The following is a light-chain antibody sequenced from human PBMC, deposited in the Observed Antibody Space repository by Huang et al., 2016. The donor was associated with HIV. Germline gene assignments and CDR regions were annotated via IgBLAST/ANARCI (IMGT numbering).Light chain of an antibody. CDR1: QTISSY. CDR3: HQRAGWPL. V-gene: IGKV3-11*01. Sequence: EVVLTQSPATLSLSPGERATLSCRASQTISSYLACYQHKPGQPPRLLMYDTSKRATGIPARFSGSGSGTDFTLTISSLEPEDVAVYYCHQRAGWPLFGGGTKVEIK. CDR2: DTS. J-gene: IGKJ4*02.